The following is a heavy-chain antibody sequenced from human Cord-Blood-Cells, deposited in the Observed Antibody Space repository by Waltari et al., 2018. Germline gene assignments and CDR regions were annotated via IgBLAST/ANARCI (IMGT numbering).Heavy chain of an antibody. D-gene: IGHD1-1*01. Sequence: QVQLQQWGAGLLKPSETLSPTCAVYGGSFRGYSWSWIRQPPGKGLEWIGEINHSGSTNYNPSLKSRVTISVDTSKNQFSLKLSSVTAADTAVYYCARGPPNWFFDYWGQGTLVTVSS. J-gene: IGHJ4*02. CDR2: INHSGST. CDR3: ARGPPNWFFDY. CDR1: GGSFRGYS. V-gene: IGHV4-34*01.